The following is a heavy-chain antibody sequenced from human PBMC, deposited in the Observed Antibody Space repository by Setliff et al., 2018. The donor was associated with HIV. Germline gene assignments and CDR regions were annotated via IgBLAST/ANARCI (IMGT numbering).Heavy chain of an antibody. Sequence: PSETLSLTCTVSGGSTDRRSYYWAWIRQPPGKGLEGIGSMYYTGSTYYNPSLKRRVTISIDTSKTQFSLKLNSVTAADTAMYYCARDGGSSGWYFVLGYSDYWGPGTRVTVSS. CDR1: GGSTDRRSYY. D-gene: IGHD6-19*01. V-gene: IGHV4-39*02. J-gene: IGHJ4*02. CDR2: MYYTGST. CDR3: ARDGGSSGWYFVLGYSDY.